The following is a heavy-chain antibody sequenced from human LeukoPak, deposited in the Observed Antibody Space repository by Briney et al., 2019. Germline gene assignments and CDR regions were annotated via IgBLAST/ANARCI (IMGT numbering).Heavy chain of an antibody. Sequence: ASVKVSCKASGYTLTSYYLHWVPQAPGPGLEWMGIMNPSGGSTNYAQKFHGRVMMTRDTSTSTVYMELSSLRSEDTAVYYCARVLGAYSDYEGLKYWGQGTLVTVSS. CDR1: GYTLTSYY. J-gene: IGHJ4*02. V-gene: IGHV1-46*01. CDR3: ARVLGAYSDYEGLKY. D-gene: IGHD5-12*01. CDR2: MNPSGGST.